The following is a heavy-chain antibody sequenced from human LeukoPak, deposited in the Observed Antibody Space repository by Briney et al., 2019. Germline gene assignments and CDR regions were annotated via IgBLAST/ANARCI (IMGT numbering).Heavy chain of an antibody. J-gene: IGHJ4*02. V-gene: IGHV3-74*01. CDR1: GFTFSNYW. CDR2: INSDESDT. CDR3: VRDFRSADY. Sequence: GGSLRLSCVASGFTFSNYWMHWVRQAPGKGLIWVSRINSDESDTTYADSVKGRFTISRDNAKNTLYLQMNSLRVEDTAVYYCVRDFRSADYWGQGTLVTVSS.